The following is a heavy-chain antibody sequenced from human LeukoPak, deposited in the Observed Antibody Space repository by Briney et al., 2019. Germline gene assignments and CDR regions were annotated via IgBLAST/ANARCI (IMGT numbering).Heavy chain of an antibody. CDR3: ARERLSTMVRGVRRPFDY. D-gene: IGHD3-10*01. CDR1: GYTFTSYG. V-gene: IGHV1-18*01. Sequence: GASVKVSCKASGYTFTSYGISWVRQAPGQGLEWMGWISAYNGNTNYAQKLQGRVTMTTDTSTSTAYMELRSLRSDDTAVYYCARERLSTMVRGVRRPFDYWGQGTLVTVSS. CDR2: ISAYNGNT. J-gene: IGHJ4*02.